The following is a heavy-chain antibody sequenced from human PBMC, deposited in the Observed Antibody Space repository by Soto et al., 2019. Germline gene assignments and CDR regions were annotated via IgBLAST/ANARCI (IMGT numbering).Heavy chain of an antibody. CDR2: ISASGGST. CDR3: AKLMIGVGATSAFDF. Sequence: PGGSLRLSCAASALTFSSFSMAWVRQAPGKGLEWVSVISASGGSTWYADSVKGRFTISRDNSKNTLSLQMNSLRAEDTALYYCAKLMIGVGATSAFDFWGQGTMVTVSS. CDR1: ALTFSSFS. J-gene: IGHJ3*01. V-gene: IGHV3-23*01. D-gene: IGHD1-26*01.